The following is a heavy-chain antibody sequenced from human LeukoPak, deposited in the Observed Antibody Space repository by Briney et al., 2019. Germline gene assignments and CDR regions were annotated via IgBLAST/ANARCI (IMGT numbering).Heavy chain of an antibody. CDR2: ISTDGSST. J-gene: IGHJ6*02. V-gene: IGHV3-74*01. CDR3: ASYLTSIPSGMDV. Sequence: GGSLRLSCAASGFTFSRYWMHWLRQAPGKGLVCVSRISTDGSSTSYADSVKGRFTISRDNGKNTLYLQMNSLRAEDTAVYYCASYLTSIPSGMDVWGQGTTVTVSS. CDR1: GFTFSRYW. D-gene: IGHD2/OR15-2a*01.